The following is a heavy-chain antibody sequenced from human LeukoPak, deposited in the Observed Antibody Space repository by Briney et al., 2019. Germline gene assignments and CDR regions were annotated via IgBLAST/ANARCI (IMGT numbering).Heavy chain of an antibody. CDR1: GYTFTGYY. CDR3: ARANYYDSSGYYYDVAFDI. D-gene: IGHD3-22*01. J-gene: IGHJ3*02. V-gene: IGHV1-2*06. Sequence: ASVKASCKASGYTFTGYYMHWVRQAPGQGLEWMGRINPNSGGTNYAQKFQGRVTMTRDTSISTAYMELSRLRSDDTAVYYCARANYYDSSGYYYDVAFDIWGQGTMVTVSS. CDR2: INPNSGGT.